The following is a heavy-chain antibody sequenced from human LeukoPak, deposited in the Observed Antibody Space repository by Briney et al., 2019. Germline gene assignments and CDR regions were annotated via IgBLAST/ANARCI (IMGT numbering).Heavy chain of an antibody. CDR3: LRDLTYGGISSPDC. Sequence: SVKLSCKASGYTFTDYYMHWVRQAPGQGLEWMGWINPNNGGTTYAQKFQGRVTMTRDTSISTAYMELGRLTSDDTAMYFCLRDLTYGGISSPDCWGQGSLVTVSS. V-gene: IGHV1-2*02. CDR2: INPNNGGT. J-gene: IGHJ4*02. D-gene: IGHD4/OR15-4a*01. CDR1: GYTFTDYY.